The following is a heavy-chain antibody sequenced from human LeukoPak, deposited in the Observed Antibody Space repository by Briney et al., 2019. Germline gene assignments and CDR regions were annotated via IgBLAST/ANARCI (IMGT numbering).Heavy chain of an antibody. CDR3: GYYNSGSYSAPDS. CDR2: IHTDQTIQ. V-gene: IGHV3-30*02. CDR1: GFTFSSYG. D-gene: IGHD3-10*01. J-gene: IGHJ5*01. Sequence: PGGSLRLSCAASGFTFSSYGMHWVRPAPGKGLEWVAYIHTDQTIQYYADSVKGRFTISRDNSKNTLYLQMKTLRSEDTAVYYCGYYNSGSYSAPDSWGQGTQVTVSS.